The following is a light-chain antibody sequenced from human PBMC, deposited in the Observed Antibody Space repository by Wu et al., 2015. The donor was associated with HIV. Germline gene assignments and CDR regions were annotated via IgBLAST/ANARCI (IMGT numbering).Light chain of an antibody. CDR1: QRIGNN. J-gene: IGKJ1*01. CDR3: HQSNNWPWT. CDR2: GAS. V-gene: IGKV3-15*01. Sequence: VSPGEGATLSCRASQRIGNNLAWYQQKPGQAPRLLIYGASTRATDIPARFSGSGSGTEFTLTISRLQSEDFAVYYCHQSNNWPWTFGQGTKVEIK.